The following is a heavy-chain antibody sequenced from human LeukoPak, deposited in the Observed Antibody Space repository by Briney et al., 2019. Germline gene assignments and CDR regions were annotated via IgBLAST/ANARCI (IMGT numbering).Heavy chain of an antibody. CDR3: ARELRGYSLFDY. Sequence: GGSLRLSCVASGVTFSSSDMNWVRQAPGKGLEWGSYISSSSSTIYYADSVKGRFTISRDNAKNSLYLQMNSLRDEDTAVYYCARELRGYSLFDYWGQGTLVTVSS. CDR2: ISSSSSTI. V-gene: IGHV3-48*02. CDR1: GVTFSSSD. J-gene: IGHJ4*02. D-gene: IGHD5-24*01.